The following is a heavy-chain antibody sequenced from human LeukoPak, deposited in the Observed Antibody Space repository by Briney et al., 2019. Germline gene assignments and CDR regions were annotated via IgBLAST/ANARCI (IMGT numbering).Heavy chain of an antibody. D-gene: IGHD6-13*01. CDR1: GGSFSGYY. Sequence: PSETLSLTCAVYGGSFSGYYWSWIRQPPGKGLEWIGEINHSGSTNYNPSLKSRVTISVDTSKNQFSLKLSSVTAADTVVYYCAREAGSSWYYYYYMDVWGKGTTVTVSS. J-gene: IGHJ6*03. CDR2: INHSGST. CDR3: AREAGSSWYYYYYMDV. V-gene: IGHV4-34*01.